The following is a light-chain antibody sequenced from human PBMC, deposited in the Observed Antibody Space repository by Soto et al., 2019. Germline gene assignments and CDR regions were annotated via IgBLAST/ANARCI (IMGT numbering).Light chain of an antibody. CDR3: QQANSPPVT. Sequence: DIQMTQSPSSVSASVGDRVTITCRASERINTYLAWYQQQPGKAPKLLIYAASSLQSGVPSRFSGSGSGTEVTLTISNLQWVDFETYYCQQANSPPVTFGGGTKVDIK. CDR2: AAS. V-gene: IGKV1-12*01. CDR1: ERINTY. J-gene: IGKJ4*01.